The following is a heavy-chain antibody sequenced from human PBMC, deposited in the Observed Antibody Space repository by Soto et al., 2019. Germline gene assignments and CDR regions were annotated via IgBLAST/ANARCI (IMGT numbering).Heavy chain of an antibody. CDR1: GFGFSDYG. Sequence: QVRLEESGGGVVQPGGSLRLSGAASGFGFSDYGMHWVRQAPGKGLEWVAVISYDGSYEYYADSVKGRFTISRDNSKNTVFLQMTSVREEDTAVFYCARGDKARDGSDLWGLGTLVTVSS. J-gene: IGHJ4*02. D-gene: IGHD5-12*01. CDR3: ARGDKARDGSDL. V-gene: IGHV3-30*03. CDR2: ISYDGSYE.